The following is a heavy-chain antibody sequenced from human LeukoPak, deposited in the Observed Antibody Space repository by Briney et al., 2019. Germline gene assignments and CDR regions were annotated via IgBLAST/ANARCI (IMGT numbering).Heavy chain of an antibody. V-gene: IGHV3-11*04. D-gene: IGHD3-22*01. J-gene: IGHJ3*02. CDR3: AKEDSSGYQNAFDI. CDR2: ISSSGSTI. CDR1: GFTFSDYY. Sequence: GGSLRLSCAASGFTFSDYYMSWIRQAPGKGLEWVSYISSSGSTIYYADSVKGRFTISRDNSKNTLYLQMNSLRAEDTAVYYCAKEDSSGYQNAFDIWGQGTMVTVSS.